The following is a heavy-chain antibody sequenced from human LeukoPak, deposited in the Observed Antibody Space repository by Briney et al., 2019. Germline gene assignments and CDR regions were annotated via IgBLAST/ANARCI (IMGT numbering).Heavy chain of an antibody. CDR1: GFTFSSYS. J-gene: IGHJ6*03. CDR3: ARGFVDYKREITKYYYYYYMDV. D-gene: IGHD3/OR15-3a*01. Sequence: GGSLRLSCAASGFTFSSYSMNWVRQAPGKGLEWVSSISSSSSYIYYADSVKGRFTISRDNAKNSLYLQMNSLRAEDTAVYYCARGFVDYKREITKYYYYYYMDVWGKGTTVTVSS. V-gene: IGHV3-21*01. CDR2: ISSSSSYI.